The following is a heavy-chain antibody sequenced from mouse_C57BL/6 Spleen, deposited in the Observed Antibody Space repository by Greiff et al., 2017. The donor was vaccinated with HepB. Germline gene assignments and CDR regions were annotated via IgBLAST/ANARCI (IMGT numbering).Heavy chain of an antibody. CDR3: TTLGITTASFDY. CDR2: IDPENGDT. V-gene: IGHV14-4*01. Sequence: VQLQQSGAELVRPGASVKLSCTASGFNIKDDYMHWVKQRPEQGLEWIGGIDPENGDTEYASKFQGKATITADTSSNTAYLQLSSLTSEDTAVYYCTTLGITTASFDYWGQGTTLTVSS. J-gene: IGHJ2*01. CDR1: GFNIKDDY. D-gene: IGHD1-2*01.